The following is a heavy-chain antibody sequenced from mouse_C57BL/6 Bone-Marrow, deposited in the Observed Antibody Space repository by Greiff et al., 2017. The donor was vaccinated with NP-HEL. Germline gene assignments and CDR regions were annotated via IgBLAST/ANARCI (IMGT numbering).Heavy chain of an antibody. CDR2: IYPRSGNT. CDR1: GYTFTSYG. CDR3: ARMGVYDGYYPFAY. D-gene: IGHD2-3*01. V-gene: IGHV1-81*01. J-gene: IGHJ3*01. Sequence: VQLVESGAELARPGASVKLSCKASGYTFTSYGISWVKQRTGQGLEWIGEIYPRSGNTYYNEKFKGKATLTADKSSSTAYMELRSLTSEDSAVYFCARMGVYDGYYPFAYWGQGTLVTVSA.